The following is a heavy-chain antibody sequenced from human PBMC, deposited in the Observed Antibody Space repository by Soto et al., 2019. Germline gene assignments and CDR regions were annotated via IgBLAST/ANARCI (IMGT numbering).Heavy chain of an antibody. CDR3: AVNIVVVPAATPFDY. CDR2: IIPIFGTA. J-gene: IGHJ4*02. D-gene: IGHD2-2*01. Sequence: QVQLVQSGAEVKKPGSSVKVSCKASGGTFSSYAISWVRQAPGQGLEWMGGIIPIFGTANYAQKLQGRVTITADKSTSTAYMEMSSLRSEDTAVYYCAVNIVVVPAATPFDYWGQGTLVTVSS. CDR1: GGTFSSYA. V-gene: IGHV1-69*06.